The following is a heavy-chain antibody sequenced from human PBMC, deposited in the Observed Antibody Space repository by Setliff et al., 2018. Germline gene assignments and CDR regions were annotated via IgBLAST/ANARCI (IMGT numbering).Heavy chain of an antibody. Sequence: GASVKVSCKASGYIFTSYGFSWVRQAPGQGLEWMGWISTYNGKTNYAQKFQGRVTMTTDTSTSTAYMELRSLRFDDTAVYYCARDLDYQYYYDSSGRDAFDIWGQGTMVTVSS. CDR2: ISTYNGKT. V-gene: IGHV1-18*01. D-gene: IGHD3-22*01. CDR3: ARDLDYQYYYDSSGRDAFDI. J-gene: IGHJ3*02. CDR1: GYIFTSYG.